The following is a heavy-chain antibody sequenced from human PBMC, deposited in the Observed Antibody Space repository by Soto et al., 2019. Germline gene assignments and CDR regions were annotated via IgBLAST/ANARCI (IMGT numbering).Heavy chain of an antibody. V-gene: IGHV4-39*01. CDR1: GDSISGSPYF. D-gene: IGHD6-13*01. CDR2: IFYDGYT. J-gene: IGHJ4*02. Sequence: QVQLQESGPGLVMPSETLSLTCTVSGDSISGSPYFWGWIRQPPGKSLEWIGSIFYDGYTLYTPSLKSRVTLSVDTSKNQFSLKLTSVAAADTAIYFCARLQAAVPHYWGQGILVTVSS. CDR3: ARLQAAVPHY.